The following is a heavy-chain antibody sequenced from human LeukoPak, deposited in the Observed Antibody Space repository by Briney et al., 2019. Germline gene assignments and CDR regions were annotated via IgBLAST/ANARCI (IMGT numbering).Heavy chain of an antibody. D-gene: IGHD6-19*01. CDR1: GGSFSGYY. CDR2: INHSGGT. V-gene: IGHV4-34*01. J-gene: IGHJ4*02. CDR3: ARGPPLIAVAGTEYGIDFDY. Sequence: SETLSLTCAVYGGSFSGYYWSWIRQPPGKGLEWIGEINHSGGTNYNPSLKSRVTISVDTSKNQFSLKLSSVTAADTAVYYCARGPPLIAVAGTEYGIDFDYWGQGTLVTVSS.